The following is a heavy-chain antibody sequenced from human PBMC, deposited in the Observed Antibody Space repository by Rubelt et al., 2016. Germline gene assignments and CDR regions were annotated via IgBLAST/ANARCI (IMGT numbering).Heavy chain of an antibody. CDR3: ARDIHWKDAF. Sequence: EVQLVESGGGLVQPGGSLRLSCVASGFSVSGNYMSWVRQAPGKGLEWVSVIYSGGTTFYTDSVKGRFTISRGNSKNTLYLQMNSLRDEDTASDYCARDIHWKDAFWGQGTLVTVSS. J-gene: IGHJ4*02. CDR2: IYSGGTT. D-gene: IGHD1-1*01. V-gene: IGHV3-66*01. CDR1: GFSVSGNY.